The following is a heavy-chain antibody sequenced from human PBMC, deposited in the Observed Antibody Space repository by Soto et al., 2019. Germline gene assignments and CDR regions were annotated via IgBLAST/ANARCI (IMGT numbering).Heavy chain of an antibody. CDR3: AKKVNSGSGSQFFDY. Sequence: GGSMRLSCAASGFTFSSYSMSWVRQAPGKGLEWVSDFRSGGDDDTTYYADSVRGRFTISRDNSKNTLFLQMNSLRAEDTAIYYCAKKVNSGSGSQFFDYWGQGTLVTVSS. CDR2: FRSGGDDDTT. D-gene: IGHD3-10*01. J-gene: IGHJ4*02. CDR1: GFTFSSYS. V-gene: IGHV3-23*01.